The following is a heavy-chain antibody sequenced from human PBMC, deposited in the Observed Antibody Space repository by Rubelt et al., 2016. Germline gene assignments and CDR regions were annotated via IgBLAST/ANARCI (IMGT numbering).Heavy chain of an antibody. D-gene: IGHD3-3*01. CDR3: AKGKSGYYFKNAFDI. Sequence: TFSSYAMHWVRQAPGKGLEWVAVISYDGSNKYYADSVKGRFTISRDNAKNSLYLQMNSLRAEDTALYYCAKGKSGYYFKNAFDIWGQGTMVTVSS. CDR1: TFSSYA. CDR2: ISYDGSNK. V-gene: IGHV3-30*04. J-gene: IGHJ3*02.